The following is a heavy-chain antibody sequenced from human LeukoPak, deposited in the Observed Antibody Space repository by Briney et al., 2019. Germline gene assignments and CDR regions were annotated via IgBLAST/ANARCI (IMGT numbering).Heavy chain of an antibody. D-gene: IGHD3-10*01. Sequence: SVKVSCRASGGTFISYAISWVRQAPGQGLEWMGGVIPIFGTANCAQKFQGRVTITADESTSTAYMELSSLRSEDTAVYYCARNRITMVRGVIIPMSYYYGMDVWGQGTTVTVSS. CDR1: GGTFISYA. V-gene: IGHV1-69*13. CDR2: VIPIFGTA. CDR3: ARNRITMVRGVIIPMSYYYGMDV. J-gene: IGHJ6*02.